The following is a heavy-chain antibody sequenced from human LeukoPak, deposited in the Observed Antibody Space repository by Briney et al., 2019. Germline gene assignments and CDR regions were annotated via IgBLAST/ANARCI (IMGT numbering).Heavy chain of an antibody. CDR3: ANNKDSTVTTAAGDY. V-gene: IGHV3-23*01. J-gene: IGHJ4*02. CDR2: ISGSGGST. D-gene: IGHD4-17*01. CDR1: GFTFSSYA. Sequence: GGSLRLSCAASGFTFSSYAMSWVRQAPGKGLEWVSAISGSGGSTYYADSVKGRFTISRDNSKNTLYLQMNSLRAEDTAVYYCANNKDSTVTTAAGDYWGQGTLVTVSS.